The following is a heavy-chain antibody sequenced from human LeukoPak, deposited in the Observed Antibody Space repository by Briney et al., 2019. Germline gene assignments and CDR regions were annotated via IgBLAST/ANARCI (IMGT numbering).Heavy chain of an antibody. CDR3: ARGGVDPKGFIVGATKSVYFDY. CDR1: GYTFTSYD. D-gene: IGHD1-26*01. CDR2: MSPNSGNT. Sequence: ASVKVSCKASGYTFTSYDINWVRQATGQGLEWMGWMSPNSGNTGYAQKFQGRVTMTRNTSISTAYMELSSLRSEDTAVYYCARGGVDPKGFIVGATKSVYFDYWGQGTLVTVSS. V-gene: IGHV1-8*01. J-gene: IGHJ4*02.